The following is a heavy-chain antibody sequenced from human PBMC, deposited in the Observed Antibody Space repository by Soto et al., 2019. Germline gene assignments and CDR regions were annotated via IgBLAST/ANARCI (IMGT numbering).Heavy chain of an antibody. J-gene: IGHJ4*02. CDR1: GYTFTSYG. Sequence: GASVKVSCKASGYTFTSYGISWVRQAPGQRLEWMGWISAYNGNTNYAQKLQGRVTMTTDTSTSTAYMELRSLRSDDTAVYYCARDHPQFRRSGSYYNDDSYYFDYWGQGTLVTVSS. CDR2: ISAYNGNT. V-gene: IGHV1-18*01. D-gene: IGHD3-10*01. CDR3: ARDHPQFRRSGSYYNDDSYYFDY.